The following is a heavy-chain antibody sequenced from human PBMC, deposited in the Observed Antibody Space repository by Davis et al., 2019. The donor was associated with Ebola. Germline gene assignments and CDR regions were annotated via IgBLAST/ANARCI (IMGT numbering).Heavy chain of an antibody. D-gene: IGHD6-13*01. J-gene: IGHJ4*02. CDR1: GSIFSDYG. CDR3: AKARSSWTPFDY. V-gene: IGHV3-30*18. Sequence: PGGSLRLSCAASGSIFSDYGMQWVRQAPGKGLEWVAVIAYDSSSKFYADSVKGRFTISRDNSKNTLYLQMNSLRVDDTAVYYCAKARSSWTPFDYWGQGTLVTVSS. CDR2: IAYDSSSK.